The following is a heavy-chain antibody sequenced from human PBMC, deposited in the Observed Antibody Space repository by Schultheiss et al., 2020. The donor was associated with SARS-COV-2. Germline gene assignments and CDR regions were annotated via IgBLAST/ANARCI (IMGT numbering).Heavy chain of an antibody. J-gene: IGHJ4*02. CDR2: ISSSSSTI. D-gene: IGHD4-17*01. CDR1: GFTFSSYS. V-gene: IGHV3-48*01. Sequence: GGSLRLSCAASGFTFSSYSMNWVRQAPGKGLEWVSYISSSSSTIYYADSVKGRFTISRDNSKNTLYLQMNSLRAEDTAVYYCARDPAGGYGDWGYFDYWGQGTLVTVSS. CDR3: ARDPAGGYGDWGYFDY.